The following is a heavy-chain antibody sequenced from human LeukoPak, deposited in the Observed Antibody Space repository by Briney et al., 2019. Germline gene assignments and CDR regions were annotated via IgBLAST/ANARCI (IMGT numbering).Heavy chain of an antibody. CDR3: ARDDWGAHCSGGSCRPTITPFDY. Sequence: SETLSLTCTVSGGSISSSSYYWGWIRQPPGKGLEWIGSIYYSGSTYYNPSLKSRVTISVDTSKNQFSLKLSSVTAADTAVYYCARDDWGAHCSGGSCRPTITPFDYWGQGTLVTVSS. V-gene: IGHV4-39*07. CDR1: GGSISSSSYY. D-gene: IGHD2-15*01. J-gene: IGHJ4*02. CDR2: IYYSGST.